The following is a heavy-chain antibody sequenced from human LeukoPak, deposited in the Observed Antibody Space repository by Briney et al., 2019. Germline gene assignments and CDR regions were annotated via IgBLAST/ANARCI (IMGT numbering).Heavy chain of an antibody. Sequence: SVKVSCKASGCTFSSYAISWVRQAPGQGLEWMGRIIPILGIANYAQKFQGRVTITADKSTSTAYMELSSLRSEDTAVYYCARVQLILRFLEWLAPQTPFDYWGQGTLVTVSS. CDR3: ARVQLILRFLEWLAPQTPFDY. V-gene: IGHV1-69*04. CDR1: GCTFSSYA. J-gene: IGHJ4*02. D-gene: IGHD3-3*01. CDR2: IIPILGIA.